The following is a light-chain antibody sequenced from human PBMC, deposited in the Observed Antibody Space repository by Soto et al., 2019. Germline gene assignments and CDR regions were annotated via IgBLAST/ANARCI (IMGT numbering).Light chain of an antibody. CDR2: GAS. CDR3: QQYNNWPPIT. V-gene: IGKV3D-15*01. J-gene: IGKJ5*01. Sequence: ETVMTQSPVTLSVSPGESATLSCWASQSVSSKLAWYQQKPGQAPRLLIYGASTRATGIPARFSGSGSGTEFTLSISSLQSEDSAVYYCQQYNNWPPITFGQGTRLEIK. CDR1: QSVSSK.